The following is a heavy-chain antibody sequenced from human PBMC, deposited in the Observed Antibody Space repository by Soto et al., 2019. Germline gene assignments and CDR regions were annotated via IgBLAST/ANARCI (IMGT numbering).Heavy chain of an antibody. V-gene: IGHV3-33*01. Sequence: GGSLRLSCAASGFTFSSYGMHWVRQAPGKGLEWVAVIWYDGSNKYYADSVKGRFTISRDNSKNTLYLQMNSLRAEDTAVYYCASTYYDFWSGYSGGMDVWGQGTTVTVSS. CDR3: ASTYYDFWSGYSGGMDV. D-gene: IGHD3-3*01. J-gene: IGHJ6*02. CDR1: GFTFSSYG. CDR2: IWYDGSNK.